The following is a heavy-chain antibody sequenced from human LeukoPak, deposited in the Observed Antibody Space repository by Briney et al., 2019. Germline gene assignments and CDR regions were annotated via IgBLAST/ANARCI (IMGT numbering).Heavy chain of an antibody. CDR1: RFTHNSHP. CDR2: IKISGRTP. Sequence: PGGSLRLSCECSRFTHNSHPMSGVGQAPGKGVDGVESIKISGRTPYYTDSVKGRFPNSRDNYKNKQDLQLNGLRGDGTAVYYSAKDRPNFYETSGSYYKIKGDFWGQGSLVTVSS. J-gene: IGHJ4*02. CDR3: AKDRPNFYETSGSYYKIKGDF. D-gene: IGHD3-10*01. V-gene: IGHV3-23*01.